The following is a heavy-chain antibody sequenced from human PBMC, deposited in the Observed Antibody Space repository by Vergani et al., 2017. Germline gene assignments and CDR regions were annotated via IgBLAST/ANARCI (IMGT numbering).Heavy chain of an antibody. CDR3: VKDAGSYENFFDS. Sequence: EVQLLESGGSLKQPGGSVRLSCAASGFTFSTYAMHWVRQAPGKGLEWVSALTGVVGITYYADAFKGRFIISRDNSRDTLYLQMNSLRPEDTATDYCVKDAGSYENFFDSWGQGTLVTVSS. V-gene: IGHV3-23*01. CDR2: LTGVVGIT. CDR1: GFTFSTYA. J-gene: IGHJ4*02. D-gene: IGHD1-26*01.